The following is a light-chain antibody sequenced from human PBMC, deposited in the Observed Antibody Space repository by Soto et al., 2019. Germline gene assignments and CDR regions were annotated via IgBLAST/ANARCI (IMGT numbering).Light chain of an antibody. Sequence: DIQMTQSPSSLSASVGDRVTISCQASQDINNYLNWYQQKPGKAPKLLIYDASNLETGVPSRFSGSGSGTDFTFTISSLQPEDIATYYCQQYSHLITFGQGTRLEIK. V-gene: IGKV1-33*01. CDR2: DAS. CDR1: QDINNY. CDR3: QQYSHLIT. J-gene: IGKJ5*01.